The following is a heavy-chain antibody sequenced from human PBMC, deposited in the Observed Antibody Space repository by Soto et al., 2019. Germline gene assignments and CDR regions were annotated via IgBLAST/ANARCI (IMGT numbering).Heavy chain of an antibody. CDR3: ATGGIHYEA. Sequence: GGTLRLSCTVSGFAFRHNDLTWIRQAPGKGLEWHSYISTSGSPAYYADSVKGRLTISTDNAKKSLYLQMDSLRAEDTGVYYCATGGIHYEAWGQGTLVTVSS. J-gene: IGHJ5*02. CDR2: ISTSGSPA. D-gene: IGHD4-17*01. V-gene: IGHV3-11*01. CDR1: GFAFRHND.